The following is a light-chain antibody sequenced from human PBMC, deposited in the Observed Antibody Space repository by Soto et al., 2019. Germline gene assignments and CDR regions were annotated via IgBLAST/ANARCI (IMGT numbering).Light chain of an antibody. J-gene: IGLJ2*01. CDR1: SSDVGGYNY. CDR2: EVT. Sequence: QSALTQPPSASGSPGQSVTISCTGTSSDVGGYNYVSWYQQHPGKAPKLVIYEVTKRPSGVPDRFSGSKSGNTASLTVSGLQAEDEYDYYCSSYAGSNTVVFGGGTKLPVL. V-gene: IGLV2-8*01. CDR3: SSYAGSNTVV.